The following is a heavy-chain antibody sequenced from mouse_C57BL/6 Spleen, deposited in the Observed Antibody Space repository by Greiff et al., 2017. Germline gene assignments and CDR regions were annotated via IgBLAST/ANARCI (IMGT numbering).Heavy chain of an antibody. J-gene: IGHJ3*01. V-gene: IGHV1-26*01. D-gene: IGHD2-1*01. Sequence: EVQLQQSGPELVKPGASVKISCKASGYTFTDYYMNWVKHSHGTSLEWIGDVNPNNGGTSYNQKFKGKATLTVDKSSRTAYMELLSLTSEDSAVYYCARGGYGNCAWFAYWGQGTMVTVSA. CDR1: GYTFTDYY. CDR2: VNPNNGGT. CDR3: ARGGYGNCAWFAY.